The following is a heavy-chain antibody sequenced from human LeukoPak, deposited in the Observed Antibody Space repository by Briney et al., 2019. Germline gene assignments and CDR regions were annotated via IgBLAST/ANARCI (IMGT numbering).Heavy chain of an antibody. V-gene: IGHV4-61*02. J-gene: IGHJ5*02. CDR3: ATETYYYDSSGYPSSNWFDP. Sequence: SETLSLTCTVSGGSISSGSYYWSWIRQPAGKGLEWIGRIYTSGSTNYNPSLKSRVTISVDTSKNQFSLKLSSVTAADTAVYYCATETYYYDSSGYPSSNWFDPWGQGTLVTVSS. CDR2: IYTSGST. D-gene: IGHD3-22*01. CDR1: GGSISSGSYY.